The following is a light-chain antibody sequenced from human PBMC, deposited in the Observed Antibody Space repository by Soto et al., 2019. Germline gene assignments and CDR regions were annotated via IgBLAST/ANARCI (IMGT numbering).Light chain of an antibody. CDR3: SSYTSSSRV. J-gene: IGLJ1*01. CDR1: SSDVGGYNY. CDR2: DVS. Sequence: QSVLTQPASVSGSPGQSITISCTGTSSDVGGYNYVSWYQQHPGKAPKLMIYDVSNRPSGVSNRFSGSKSGNTASLTISGLQAEDEADYYRSSYTSSSRVFGTGTKVTVL. V-gene: IGLV2-14*01.